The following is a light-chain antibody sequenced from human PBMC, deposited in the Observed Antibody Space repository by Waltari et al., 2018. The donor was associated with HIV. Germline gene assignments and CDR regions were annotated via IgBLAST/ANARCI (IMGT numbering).Light chain of an antibody. CDR2: GAS. CDR1: ETINND. Sequence: EIVMTQSPATLSVSPGERATLSCRASETINNDLAWYQQKLGQAPRLLIHGASTRAAGIPARFSGSGSGTEFSLTNNYVQSEDFALYYCQQYNKWPPTFGQGTKVEIK. CDR3: QQYNKWPPT. V-gene: IGKV3D-15*01. J-gene: IGKJ1*01.